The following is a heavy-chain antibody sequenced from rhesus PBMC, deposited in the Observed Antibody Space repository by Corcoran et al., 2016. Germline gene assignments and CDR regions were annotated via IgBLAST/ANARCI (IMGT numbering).Heavy chain of an antibody. J-gene: IGHJ4*01. CDR3: ARGAGYLRY. CDR1: GYSISSGYD. D-gene: IGHD2-27*01. V-gene: IGHV4-76*01. Sequence: QVQLQESGPGVVKPSETLSLNCAVSGYSISSGYDWSWILQPPGKGLGWIGYIYGRSGSTNYNPSLKNRVTISKDSSKNHFSLKLSSVTASDTAVYYCARGAGYLRYWGQGVLVTVSS. CDR2: IYGRSGST.